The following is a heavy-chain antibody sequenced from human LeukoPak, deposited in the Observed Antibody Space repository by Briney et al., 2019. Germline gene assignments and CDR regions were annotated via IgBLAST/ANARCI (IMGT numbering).Heavy chain of an antibody. CDR2: IRNGNSNI. CDR3: ARGGRGYYGDFDF. D-gene: IGHD3-22*01. J-gene: IGHJ4*02. Sequence: GGSQRLSCSASVFRFGDYDMNWIREARGKGLEWVAYIRNGNSNILDADSEGGRFPISRENAEQSMSLNMNRLRAEDTAVFYCARGGRGYYGDFDFWGQGTLVTVSS. V-gene: IGHV3-11*01. CDR1: VFRFGDYD.